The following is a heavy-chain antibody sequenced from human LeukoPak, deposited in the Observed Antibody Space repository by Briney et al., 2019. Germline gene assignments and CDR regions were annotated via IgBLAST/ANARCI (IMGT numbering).Heavy chain of an antibody. CDR1: GGSISSYY. Sequence: SETLSLTCTVSGGSISSYYWSWIRQPAGKGLEWIGRIYISGSTNYNPSLTSRVTMSVDTSKNQFSLKLSSVTAADTAVYYCARDAPYYYDSSGYYQYYFDYWGQGTLVTVSS. V-gene: IGHV4-4*07. D-gene: IGHD3-22*01. CDR2: IYISGST. J-gene: IGHJ4*02. CDR3: ARDAPYYYDSSGYYQYYFDY.